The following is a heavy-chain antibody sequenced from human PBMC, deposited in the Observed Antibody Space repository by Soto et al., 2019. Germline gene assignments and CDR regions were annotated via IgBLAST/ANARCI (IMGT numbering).Heavy chain of an antibody. J-gene: IGHJ6*02. V-gene: IGHV5-51*01. Sequence: PGVFLKISCKGSGYSFTIYWIGWVRQMPGKGLACMWIVYPGDSDTRYSPSFQGQVTVSADQTNSTAYLPWSSLEGSGSGRSGLARHGGRVYYDNSDYYYYGMDVWGQGTTVTVSS. D-gene: IGHD3-22*01. CDR2: VYPGDSDT. CDR3: ARHGGRVYYDNSDYYYYGMDV. CDR1: GYSFTIYW.